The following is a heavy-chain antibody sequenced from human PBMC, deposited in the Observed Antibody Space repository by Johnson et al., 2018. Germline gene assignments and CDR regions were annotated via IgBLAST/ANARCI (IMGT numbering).Heavy chain of an antibody. V-gene: IGHV3-23*04. CDR3: AKGGRVVLAAEGGY. D-gene: IGHD2-15*01. CDR2: IIGSGGST. Sequence: VQLVQSGGGLVKPGGSLRLSCAASGFTFSNYAMSWVRQAPGKGLEWVSVIIGSGGSTSYADSVKGRFIISRDKSKNTVYLQMNSLRAEDKAVYYCAKGGRVVLAAEGGYWGQGTLVTVSS. CDR1: GFTFSNYA. J-gene: IGHJ4*02.